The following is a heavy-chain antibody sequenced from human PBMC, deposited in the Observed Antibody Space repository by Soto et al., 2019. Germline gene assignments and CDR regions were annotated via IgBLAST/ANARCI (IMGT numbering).Heavy chain of an antibody. D-gene: IGHD3-10*01. CDR1: GGSLSGYY. CDR2: INYSGST. V-gene: IGHV4-34*01. J-gene: IGHJ4*02. CDR3: ARRLSGGFVDN. Sequence: ETLSLTCAVYGGSLSGYYWSWIRQPPGKGLEWIGDINYSGSTNYNPSLKSRVTISVDTSKNQFSLKLSSVSAADTAVYYCARRLSGGFVDNWGQGTLVTVSS.